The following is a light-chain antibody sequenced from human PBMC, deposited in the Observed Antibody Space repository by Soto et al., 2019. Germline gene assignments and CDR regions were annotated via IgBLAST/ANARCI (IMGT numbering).Light chain of an antibody. Sequence: QSALTQPASVSGSPGQSITISCTASSSDITSYKFVSWYQQQPGKAPKLIIYEVNKRPSGISSRFSGSKSGTTASLTISGLQAEDEAYYYCASYITMWVFGGGTKLTVL. V-gene: IGLV2-14*01. CDR1: SSDITSYKF. CDR3: ASYITMWV. CDR2: EVN. J-gene: IGLJ3*02.